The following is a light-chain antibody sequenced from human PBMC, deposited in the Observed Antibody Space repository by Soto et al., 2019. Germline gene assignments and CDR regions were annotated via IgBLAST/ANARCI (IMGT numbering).Light chain of an antibody. CDR2: EVS. CDR1: SGDVDAFDY. V-gene: IGLV2-14*01. J-gene: IGLJ1*01. Sequence: QSVLTQPASVSGSPGQSITISCTGTSGDVDAFDYVSWYQQHPGKAPKLMIFEVSDRPSGVSDRFSGSKSGSTASLTSSGLQAEDEADYFCTSFTSSSTQVFGTGTKLTVL. CDR3: TSFTSSSTQV.